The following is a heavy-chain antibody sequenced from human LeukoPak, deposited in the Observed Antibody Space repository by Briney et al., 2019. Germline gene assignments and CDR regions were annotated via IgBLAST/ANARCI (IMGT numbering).Heavy chain of an antibody. CDR2: IYPGDSDT. Sequence: GESLKISCKGSGHTFNNYWIGWVRQMPGKGLEWMGIIYPGDSDTRYSPSFQGQVTISADKSISTAYLQWSSLKASDTAMYYCARLQGENCSGGSCYAFDIWGQGTMVTVSS. D-gene: IGHD2-15*01. CDR3: ARLQGENCSGGSCYAFDI. CDR1: GHTFNNYW. V-gene: IGHV5-51*01. J-gene: IGHJ3*02.